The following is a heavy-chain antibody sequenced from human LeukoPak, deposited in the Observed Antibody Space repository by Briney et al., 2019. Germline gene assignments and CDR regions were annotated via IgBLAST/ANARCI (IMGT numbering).Heavy chain of an antibody. V-gene: IGHV3-21*01. Sequence: GGSLRLSCAASGFTFSSYWMHWVRQAPGKGLEWVASISSISRYIYYADSVKGRFTISRDNAKNSLYLQMNSLRAEDTAVYYCASKPGEVNYWGQGTLVTVSS. J-gene: IGHJ4*02. CDR3: ASKPGEVNY. CDR1: GFTFSSYW. D-gene: IGHD3-10*01. CDR2: ISSISRYI.